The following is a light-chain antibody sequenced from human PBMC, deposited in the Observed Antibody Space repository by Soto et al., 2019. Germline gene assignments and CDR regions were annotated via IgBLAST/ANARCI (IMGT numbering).Light chain of an antibody. CDR3: QQSYSTPT. Sequence: EIVLTQSPATLSLSPGERATLSCRASQSVSSYLAWYQQKPGQAPRLLIYDASNRATGIPARFSGSGSGTAFTLTISSLQPEDFATYFCQQSYSTPTFGQGTKVDIK. CDR2: DAS. J-gene: IGKJ1*01. V-gene: IGKV3-11*01. CDR1: QSVSSY.